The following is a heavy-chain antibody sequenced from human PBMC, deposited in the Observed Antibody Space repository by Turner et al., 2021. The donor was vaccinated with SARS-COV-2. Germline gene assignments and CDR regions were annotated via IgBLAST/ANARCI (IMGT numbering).Heavy chain of an antibody. CDR3: ARDRVQLGPVGMDV. CDR2: IYTSGTS. CDR1: GGSISSYF. V-gene: IGHV4-4*07. Sequence: QVQLQESGPGLVKPSETLSLTCTVSGGSISSYFWNWIRQPAGKGLEGIGRIYTSGTSNYNPSLKSRVTMSVDTSKNQFSLRLSSVTAADTAVYYCARDRVQLGPVGMDVWGQGTTVTVSS. J-gene: IGHJ6*02. D-gene: IGHD6-6*01.